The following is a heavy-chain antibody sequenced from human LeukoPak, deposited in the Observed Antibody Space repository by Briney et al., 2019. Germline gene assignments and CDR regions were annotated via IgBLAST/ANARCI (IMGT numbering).Heavy chain of an antibody. CDR3: AKDKYGGLFDY. Sequence: GGSLRLSCAASRFTFDDYAMHWIRQAPGKGLELVSLISGDGGSTYYADSVKGRFTISRDNSKNSLYLQMNSLRTEDTALYYCAKDKYGGLFDYWGQGTLVTVSS. J-gene: IGHJ4*02. CDR1: RFTFDDYA. CDR2: ISGDGGST. D-gene: IGHD2-21*01. V-gene: IGHV3-43*02.